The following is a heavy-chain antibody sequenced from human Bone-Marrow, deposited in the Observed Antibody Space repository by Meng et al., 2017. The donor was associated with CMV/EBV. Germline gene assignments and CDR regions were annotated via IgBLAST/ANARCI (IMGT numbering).Heavy chain of an antibody. CDR3: ARDNSPRFDY. J-gene: IGHJ4*02. D-gene: IGHD4-23*01. Sequence: LQLQESGPGLVKPSETLSSTCTASGGSISSSSYYWGWIRQPPGKGLEWIGSIYYSGSTYYNPSLKSRVTISVDTSKNQFSLKLSSVTAADTAAYYCARDNSPRFDYWGQGTLVTVSS. CDR1: GGSISSSSYY. CDR2: IYYSGST. V-gene: IGHV4-39*07.